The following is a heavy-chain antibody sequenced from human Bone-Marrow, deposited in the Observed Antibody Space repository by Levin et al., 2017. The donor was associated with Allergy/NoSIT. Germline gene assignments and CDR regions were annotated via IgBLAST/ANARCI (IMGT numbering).Heavy chain of an antibody. CDR3: ARRIADCSGVSCPWSS. CDR1: GFTFSSYS. V-gene: IGHV3-48*02. CDR2: IGRSGKTI. J-gene: IGHJ5*02. Sequence: ETLSLTCAASGFTFSSYSMNWVRQAPGKGLEWVSYIGRSGKTIYYADSVKGRFTVSRDNAKNSMYLQMNSLRDEDTAVYYCARRIADCSGVSCPWSSWGQGTLVTVSS. D-gene: IGHD2-15*01.